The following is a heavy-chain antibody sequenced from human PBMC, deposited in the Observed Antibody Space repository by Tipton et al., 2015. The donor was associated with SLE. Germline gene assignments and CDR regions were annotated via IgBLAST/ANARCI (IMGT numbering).Heavy chain of an antibody. CDR3: AKDKKGAGGAFDI. CDR1: GFTFSSYW. J-gene: IGHJ3*02. Sequence: SLRLSCAASGFTFSSYWMSWVRQAPGKGLEWVANIKQDGSEKYYVDSVKGRFTISRDNSKNTLYLQMNSLRAEDTAVYYCAKDKKGAGGAFDIWGQGTMVTVSS. D-gene: IGHD3-16*01. CDR2: IKQDGSEK. V-gene: IGHV3-7*01.